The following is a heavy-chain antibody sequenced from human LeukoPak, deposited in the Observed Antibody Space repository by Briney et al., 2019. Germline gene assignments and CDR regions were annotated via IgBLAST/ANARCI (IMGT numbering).Heavy chain of an antibody. D-gene: IGHD2-21*02. CDR1: GGSISSGSYY. V-gene: IGHV4-61*02. Sequence: PSQTLSLTCTVSGGSISSGSYYWSWIRQPAGKGLEWIGRIYTSGSTNYNPSLKSRVTISVDTSKNQFSLKLSSVTAADTAVYYCARANVVTAIDYWGQGTLVTVSS. CDR2: IYTSGST. J-gene: IGHJ4*02. CDR3: ARANVVTAIDY.